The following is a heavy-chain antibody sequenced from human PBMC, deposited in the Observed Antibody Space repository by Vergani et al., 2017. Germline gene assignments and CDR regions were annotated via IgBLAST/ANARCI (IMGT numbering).Heavy chain of an antibody. V-gene: IGHV1-69*01. CDR3: ARASYYDILTGYYPGDYYYYMDV. CDR1: GGTFSSYA. Sequence: QVQLVQSGAEVKKPGSSVKVSCKASGGTFSSYALSWVRQAPGQGLEWMGGIIPIFGTANYAQKFQGRVTITADESTSTAYMELSSLRSEDTAVYYCARASYYDILTGYYPGDYYYYMDVWGKGTTVTVSS. J-gene: IGHJ6*03. D-gene: IGHD3-9*01. CDR2: IIPIFGTA.